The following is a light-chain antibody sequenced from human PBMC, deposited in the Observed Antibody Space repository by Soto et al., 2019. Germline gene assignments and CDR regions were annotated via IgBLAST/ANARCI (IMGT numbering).Light chain of an antibody. V-gene: IGKV3-11*01. CDR2: DAS. CDR3: QHRMNWPLT. CDR1: QTISSY. J-gene: IGKJ5*01. Sequence: EIVLTQSPATLSLSPGERATLSCRASQTISSYLLWYQQKPGQAPRLLIYDASNRATGIPARFSGSGSETDFTLTISSLEPEDCAVYYCQHRMNWPLTFGQGTRREIK.